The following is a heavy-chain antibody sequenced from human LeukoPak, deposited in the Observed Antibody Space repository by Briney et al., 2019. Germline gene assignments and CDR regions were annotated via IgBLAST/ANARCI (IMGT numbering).Heavy chain of an antibody. CDR3: ARRVGSGWSDL. J-gene: IGHJ4*02. CDR2: IIPFFGTA. D-gene: IGHD6-19*01. CDR1: GGTFSNYG. Sequence: SVKVSCKASGGTFSNYGVIWVRQAPGQGLEWMGGIIPFFGTANYAQKFQGRVTITADESTSTAYMELGSLISEDTAVYYCARRVGSGWSDLWGQGTLVIVSS. V-gene: IGHV1-69*13.